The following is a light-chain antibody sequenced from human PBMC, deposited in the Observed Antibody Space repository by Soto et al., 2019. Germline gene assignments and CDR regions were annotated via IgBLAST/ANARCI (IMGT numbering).Light chain of an antibody. CDR1: QNINNY. J-gene: IGKJ5*01. V-gene: IGKV1-33*01. CDR2: D. Sequence: DIQMTHSPSSLSASLGDRVTITCQASQNINNYLNWYQQKPGRAPKLLIYDAGVPSRFRGSGSGTDFTFTISRLQPEDIATYYCQQYENLPTFGQGTRLEIK. CDR3: QQYENLPT.